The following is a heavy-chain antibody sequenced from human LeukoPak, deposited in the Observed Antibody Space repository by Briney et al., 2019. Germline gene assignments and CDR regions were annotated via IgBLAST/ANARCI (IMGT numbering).Heavy chain of an antibody. CDR1: GFTFSSYS. J-gene: IGHJ4*02. CDR3: AREEDTAFHY. CDR2: IRYDGSNK. Sequence: GGSLRLSCAASGFTFSSYSMNWVRQAPGEGLEWVAFIRYDGSNKYYADSVKGRFTISRDNAKNSLYLQMNSLRAEDTAVYYCAREEDTAFHYWGQGTLVTVSS. D-gene: IGHD5-18*01. V-gene: IGHV3-30*02.